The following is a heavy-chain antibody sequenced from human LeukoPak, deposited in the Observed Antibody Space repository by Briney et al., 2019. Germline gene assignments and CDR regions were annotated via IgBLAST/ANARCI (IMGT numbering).Heavy chain of an antibody. D-gene: IGHD3-16*02. Sequence: PSETLSLTCTVSGDSISSYYWSWIRQPPGKGLEWIVYLSYSGSTTYNPSLKSRVTISVDTSKNQFSLKLSSVTAADTAVYYCARHSLPGLIRGAFDIWGQGTMVTVSS. CDR1: GDSISSYY. CDR3: ARHSLPGLIRGAFDI. CDR2: LSYSGST. V-gene: IGHV4-59*08. J-gene: IGHJ3*02.